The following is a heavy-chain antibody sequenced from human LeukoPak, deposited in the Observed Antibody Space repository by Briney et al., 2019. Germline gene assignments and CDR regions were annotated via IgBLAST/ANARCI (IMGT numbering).Heavy chain of an antibody. Sequence: PSESLSLTWTVSGASISNYYWSWMRQPPGKGLEWIGYIYYSGTTNYNPSLKSRVTISVDTSKNQFSLKLNSVTAADTAVYYCARGVYIAAAQYGYWGQGTLVTVSS. CDR3: ARGVYIAAAQYGY. CDR2: IYYSGTT. J-gene: IGHJ4*02. V-gene: IGHV4-59*01. CDR1: GASISNYY. D-gene: IGHD6-13*01.